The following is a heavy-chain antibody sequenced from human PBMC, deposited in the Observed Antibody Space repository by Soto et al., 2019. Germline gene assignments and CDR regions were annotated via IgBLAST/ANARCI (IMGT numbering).Heavy chain of an antibody. J-gene: IGHJ4*02. CDR3: ARETVVAATRRYFDY. CDR1: GGSFSGYY. D-gene: IGHD2-15*01. Sequence: SETLSITCAVYGGSFSGYYWSWIRQPPGKGLEWIGEINHSGSTNYNPSLKSRVTISVDTSKNQFSLKLSSVTAADTAVYYCARETVVAATRRYFDYWGQGTLVTVSS. V-gene: IGHV4-34*01. CDR2: INHSGST.